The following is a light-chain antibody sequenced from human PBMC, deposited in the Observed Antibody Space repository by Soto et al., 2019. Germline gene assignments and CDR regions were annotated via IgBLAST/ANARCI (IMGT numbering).Light chain of an antibody. CDR1: QGISSA. J-gene: IGKJ4*01. Sequence: AIQLTQSPSSLSASVGDRVTITCRASQGISSALAWYQQKPGKAPKLLIYDASSLESGVPSRFSGSGSGTDFTLTISSLQPEDFATYYCQQFNNYPPLTFGGGTKVDI. CDR2: DAS. V-gene: IGKV1D-13*01. CDR3: QQFNNYPPLT.